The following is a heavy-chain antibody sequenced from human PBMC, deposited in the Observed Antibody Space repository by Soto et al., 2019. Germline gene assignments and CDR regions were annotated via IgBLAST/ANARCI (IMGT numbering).Heavy chain of an antibody. J-gene: IGHJ4*02. V-gene: IGHV1-18*01. Sequence: ASVKVSCKASGYTFTSYGISWVRQAPGQGLEWMGWISAYNGNTNYAQKLQGRVTMTTDTSTSTAYMELRSLRSDDTAVYYCARGPHLYYYGSGSYYVYWGQGTLVTVSS. CDR1: GYTFTSYG. D-gene: IGHD3-10*01. CDR2: ISAYNGNT. CDR3: ARGPHLYYYGSGSYYVY.